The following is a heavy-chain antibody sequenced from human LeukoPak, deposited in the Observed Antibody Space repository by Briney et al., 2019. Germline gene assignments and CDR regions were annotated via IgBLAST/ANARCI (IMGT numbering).Heavy chain of an antibody. CDR1: GGSFSGYY. J-gene: IGHJ4*02. D-gene: IGHD6-19*01. V-gene: IGHV4-34*01. CDR3: GGGGYSSGWYADY. Sequence: PSETLSLTCAVYGGSFSGYYWSWIRQPPGKGLEWIGEINHSGSTNYNPSLKSRVTISVDTSKNQSSLKLSSVTAADTAVYYCGGGGYSSGWYADYWGQGTLVTVSS. CDR2: INHSGST.